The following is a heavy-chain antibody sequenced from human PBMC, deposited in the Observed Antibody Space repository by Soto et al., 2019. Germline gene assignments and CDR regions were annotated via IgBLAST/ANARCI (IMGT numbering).Heavy chain of an antibody. D-gene: IGHD2-2*01. V-gene: IGHV1-18*01. CDR1: GYTFVTYG. Sequence: VQLVQSGAEVKKPGASVKVSCKTSGYTFVTYGISWVRQAPGQGLEWMGWISAYNGNTNFAQKFKDRVTLTTDPSTSTAYMELRGLRPDDTAVFYCVRDEAWGRNPTDCDRTTCYGGMFLDHWGQGSLVTVSS. CDR2: ISAYNGNT. J-gene: IGHJ4*02. CDR3: VRDEAWGRNPTDCDRTTCYGGMFLDH.